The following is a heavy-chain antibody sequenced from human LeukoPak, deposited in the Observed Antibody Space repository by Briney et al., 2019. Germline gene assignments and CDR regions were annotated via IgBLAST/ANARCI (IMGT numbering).Heavy chain of an antibody. CDR1: GFTFSIYA. J-gene: IGHJ4*02. D-gene: IGHD3-10*01. Sequence: SGGSLRLSCAASGFTFSIYAMTWVRQAPGKGLEWVSVISASGGSTYYTDSVKGRFTISRDNSKNTLYLQMNSLRAEDTAVYYCVQGTRRGAITMVRGVIGKSYYFDSWGQGTLVTVSS. CDR3: VQGTRRGAITMVRGVIGKSYYFDS. V-gene: IGHV3-23*01. CDR2: ISASGGST.